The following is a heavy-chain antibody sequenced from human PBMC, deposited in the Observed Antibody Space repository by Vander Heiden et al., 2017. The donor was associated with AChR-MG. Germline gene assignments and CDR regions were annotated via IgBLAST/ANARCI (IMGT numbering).Heavy chain of an antibody. Sequence: EVQLLESGGGLVQPGGSLRLSCAASGFTFSSYAMSWVRQAPGKGLEWVSAISGSGGSTYYADSVKGRFTISRDNSKNTLYLQMNNLRAEDTAVYYCAKDLRVVVVTFDYWGQGTLVTVSS. CDR2: ISGSGGST. CDR3: AKDLRVVVVTFDY. J-gene: IGHJ4*02. V-gene: IGHV3-23*01. CDR1: GFTFSSYA. D-gene: IGHD2-15*01.